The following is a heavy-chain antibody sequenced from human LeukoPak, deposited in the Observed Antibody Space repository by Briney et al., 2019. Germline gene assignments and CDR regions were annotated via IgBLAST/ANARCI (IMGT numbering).Heavy chain of an antibody. V-gene: IGHV3-21*01. CDR2: ISSSSSSYI. CDR3: ARGSAYDYVWGSYRYTIDY. J-gene: IGHJ4*02. Sequence: GGSLRLSCAASGFTFSSYSMNWVRQAPGKGLEWVSSISSSSSSYIYYADSVKGRFTISRDNAKNSLYLQMNSLRAEDTAVYYCARGSAYDYVWGSYRYTIDYWGQGTLVTVSS. D-gene: IGHD3-16*02. CDR1: GFTFSSYS.